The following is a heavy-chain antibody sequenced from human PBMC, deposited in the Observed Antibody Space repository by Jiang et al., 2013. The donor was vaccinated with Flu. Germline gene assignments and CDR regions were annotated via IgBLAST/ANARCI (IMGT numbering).Heavy chain of an antibody. D-gene: IGHD6-19*01. CDR1: GVSTSSSSYY. Sequence: LLKPSETLSLTCTVSGVSTSSSSYYWGWIRQPPGKGLEWIGSMYYSASTYYSPSLKSRVTISVDTSKNQFSLKLTSVTAADTAVYYCARQRAVAAHAHFDYWGQGTLVTVSS. CDR3: ARQRAVAAHAHFDY. CDR2: MYYSAST. J-gene: IGHJ4*02. V-gene: IGHV4-39*01.